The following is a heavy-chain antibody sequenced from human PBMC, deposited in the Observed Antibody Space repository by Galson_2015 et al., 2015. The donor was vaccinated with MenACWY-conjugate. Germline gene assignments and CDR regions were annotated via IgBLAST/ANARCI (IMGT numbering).Heavy chain of an antibody. V-gene: IGHV3-48*02. Sequence: SLRLSCAASGFTFSTYSMNWVRQAPGKGLEWVLYISSSSSTIYYADSVKGRLTISRDNAKNSLYLQMNTLRDEDTAVYYCARVPGYSYGYYDWWGQGTLVTVSS. CDR2: ISSSSSTI. D-gene: IGHD5-18*01. J-gene: IGHJ4*02. CDR1: GFTFSTYS. CDR3: ARVPGYSYGYYDW.